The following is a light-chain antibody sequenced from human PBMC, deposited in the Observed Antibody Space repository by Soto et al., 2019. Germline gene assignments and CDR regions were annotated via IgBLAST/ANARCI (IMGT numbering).Light chain of an antibody. J-gene: IGKJ4*02. Sequence: DIQITQSPSSLSAPVGYRVSITCRSIQYICYFLNWYQQTPGKAPKLLIFGASNLHIGVPSRFSGSGSGTEFTLTINNLQSEDFATYYCQESFFTLGTFGRGTKVDIK. CDR1: QYICYF. CDR2: GAS. V-gene: IGKV1-39*01. CDR3: QESFFTLGT.